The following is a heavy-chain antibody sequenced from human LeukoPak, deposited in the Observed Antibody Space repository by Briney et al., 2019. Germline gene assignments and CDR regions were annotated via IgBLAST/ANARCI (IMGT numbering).Heavy chain of an antibody. D-gene: IGHD3-3*01. CDR3: ARGDYDFWSGYSPPDYYYYMDV. V-gene: IGHV1-69*01. CDR1: GGTFSSYA. Sequence: ASVKVSCKASGGTFSSYAISWVRQAPGQGLEWMGGIIPIFGTANYAQKFQGRVTITADESTSTAYMELSSLRSEDTAVYYCARGDYDFWSGYSPPDYYYYMDVWGKGTTVTVSS. CDR2: IIPIFGTA. J-gene: IGHJ6*03.